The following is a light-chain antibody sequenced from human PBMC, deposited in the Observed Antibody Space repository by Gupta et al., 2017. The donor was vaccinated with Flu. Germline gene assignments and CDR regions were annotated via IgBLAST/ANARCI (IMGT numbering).Light chain of an antibody. Sequence: DRVTITGRASRSISTYLNWYRQKPGKAPELLIYAASSLQSGVPSRFSGSGSGADFTLTISSLQPEDFATYYCQQSYTTLALTFGGGTKVEIK. CDR2: AAS. J-gene: IGKJ4*01. V-gene: IGKV1-39*01. CDR3: QQSYTTLALT. CDR1: RSISTY.